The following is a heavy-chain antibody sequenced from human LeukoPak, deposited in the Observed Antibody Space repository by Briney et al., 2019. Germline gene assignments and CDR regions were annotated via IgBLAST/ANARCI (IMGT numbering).Heavy chain of an antibody. Sequence: KPSETLSLTCTVSGGSISSSSYYWGWIRQPPGKGLEWIGSIYYSGGTYYNPSLKSRVTIPVDTSKNQFSLKLSSVTAADTAVYYCARQYGSWYTFYFQHWGQGTLVTVSS. V-gene: IGHV4-39*01. J-gene: IGHJ1*01. CDR3: ARQYGSWYTFYFQH. CDR1: GGSISSSSYY. D-gene: IGHD6-13*01. CDR2: IYYSGGT.